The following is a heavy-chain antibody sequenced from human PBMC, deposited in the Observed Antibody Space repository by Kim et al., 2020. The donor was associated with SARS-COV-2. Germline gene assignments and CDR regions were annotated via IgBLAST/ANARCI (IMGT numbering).Heavy chain of an antibody. CDR1: GFTFSSYG. V-gene: IGHV3-33*06. CDR3: AKEQSGSSWYEPYYYYGMDV. Sequence: GGSLRLSCAASGFTFSSYGMHWVRQAPGKGLEWVAVIWYDGSNKYYADSVKGRFTISRDNSKNTLYLQMNSLRAEDTAVYYCAKEQSGSSWYEPYYYYGMDVWGQGTTVIVSS. D-gene: IGHD6-13*01. J-gene: IGHJ6*02. CDR2: IWYDGSNK.